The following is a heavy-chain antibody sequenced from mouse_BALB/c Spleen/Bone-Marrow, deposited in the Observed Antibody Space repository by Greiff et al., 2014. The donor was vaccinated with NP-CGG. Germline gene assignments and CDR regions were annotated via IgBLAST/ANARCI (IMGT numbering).Heavy chain of an antibody. CDR2: IYPGTGSI. CDR1: GYTLTSYW. V-gene: IGHV1S22*01. Sequence: LQQSGSELVRPGASVKLSCKASGYTLTSYWMHWVKQRPGQGLEWLGNIYPGTGSINYDEKFKSKATLTVDTSSSTAYMQLSSLTSEDSAVYYCTRSGYVMDYWGQGTSVTVSS. J-gene: IGHJ4*01. CDR3: TRSGYVMDY. D-gene: IGHD3-1*01.